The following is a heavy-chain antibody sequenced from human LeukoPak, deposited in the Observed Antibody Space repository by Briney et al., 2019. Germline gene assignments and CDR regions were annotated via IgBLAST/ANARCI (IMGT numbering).Heavy chain of an antibody. Sequence: SETLSLTCTVSGGSIDNYYWSWIRQPAGKGLEWIGRIYTSGSTNYNPSLKSRVTMSVDTSKNQFSLKLSSVTAADTAVYYCARGRDFDWLFDYWGQGTLVTVSS. CDR1: GGSIDNYY. V-gene: IGHV4-4*07. J-gene: IGHJ4*02. CDR3: ARGRDFDWLFDY. CDR2: IYTSGST. D-gene: IGHD3-9*01.